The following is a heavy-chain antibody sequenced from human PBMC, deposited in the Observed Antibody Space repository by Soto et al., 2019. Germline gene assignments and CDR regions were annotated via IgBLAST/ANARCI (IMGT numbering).Heavy chain of an antibody. D-gene: IGHD3-10*01. CDR1: GDTFNFYS. J-gene: IGHJ4*02. Sequence: QLVQSGAEVKRPGSSVKVSCKASGDTFNFYSINWVRQAPGLGLEWMGRVNPIVSMSNYAQRFQGRVTMTADKSTSTAYMELSGLRSEDTAIYYCATSYGSGYRAFDYWGQGALVTVSS. V-gene: IGHV1-69*04. CDR3: ATSYGSGYRAFDY. CDR2: VNPIVSMS.